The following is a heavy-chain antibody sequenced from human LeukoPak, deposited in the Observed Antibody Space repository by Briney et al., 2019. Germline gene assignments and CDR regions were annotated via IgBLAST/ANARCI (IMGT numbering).Heavy chain of an antibody. CDR3: ARGDHDY. CDR2: ISWDGGST. Sequence: AGGSLRLSCTASGFTFDDYAMHWVRQAPGKGLEWVSRISWDGGSTYYADSVKGRFTISRDNSKNSLYLQMNSLRAEDTALYYCARGDHDYWGQGTLVTVSS. V-gene: IGHV3-43D*04. J-gene: IGHJ4*02. D-gene: IGHD3-10*01. CDR1: GFTFDDYA.